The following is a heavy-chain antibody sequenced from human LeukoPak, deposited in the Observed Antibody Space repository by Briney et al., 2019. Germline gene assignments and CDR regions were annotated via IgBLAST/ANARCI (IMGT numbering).Heavy chain of an antibody. CDR3: AKDHDGSGYALDY. CDR2: VNQDGSGK. D-gene: IGHD3-22*01. CDR1: GFTFSSAW. V-gene: IGHV3-7*03. J-gene: IGHJ4*02. Sequence: GGSLRLSCAASGFTFSSAWMSWVRQAPGKGLECVANVNQDGSGKYYVDSVKGRFTISKDNSKNSLYLQMNSLRTEDTALYYCAKDHDGSGYALDYWGQGTLVTVSS.